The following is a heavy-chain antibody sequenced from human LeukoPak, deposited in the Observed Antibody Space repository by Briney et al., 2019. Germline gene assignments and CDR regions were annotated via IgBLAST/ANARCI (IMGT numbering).Heavy chain of an antibody. J-gene: IGHJ6*03. D-gene: IGHD3-9*01. Sequence: PGGSLRLSCAASGFTFSSYAMSWVRQAPGKGLEWVSAISGSGGSTYYADSVKGRFTISRDNAKNSLYLQMNSLRAEDTAVYYCARVGGILTSGSMDVWGKGTTVTVSS. CDR1: GFTFSSYA. CDR3: ARVGGILTSGSMDV. V-gene: IGHV3-23*01. CDR2: ISGSGGST.